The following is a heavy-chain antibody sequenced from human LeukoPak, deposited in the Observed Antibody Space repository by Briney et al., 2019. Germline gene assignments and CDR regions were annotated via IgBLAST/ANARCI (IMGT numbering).Heavy chain of an antibody. D-gene: IGHD3-22*01. CDR3: ARVGTHKPDYYDSSGYYGNYYMDV. V-gene: IGHV3-7*01. Sequence: ETLSLTCVVSGYFISSGYYWGWVRQAPGKGLEWVANIKQDGSEKYYVDSVKGRFTISRDKAKNPLHLQMNSLRAEDTAVYYCARVGTHKPDYYDSSGYYGNYYMDVWGKGTTVTVSS. CDR2: IKQDGSEK. CDR1: GYFISSGYY. J-gene: IGHJ6*03.